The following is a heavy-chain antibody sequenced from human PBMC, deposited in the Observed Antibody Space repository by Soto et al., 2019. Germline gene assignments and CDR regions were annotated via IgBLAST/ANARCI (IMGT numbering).Heavy chain of an antibody. D-gene: IGHD2-15*01. Sequence: SETLSLTCTISGGSISSYYWSWIRQSPGKGLEWIGYVYYNGVTKYNPSLKSRVTISADTANNQFSLKLRSVSAADTAVYYCDRGTCRGGECYWTQKWLDTWGRGTLVTVSS. CDR1: GGSISSYY. CDR2: VYYNGVT. V-gene: IGHV4-59*01. J-gene: IGHJ5*02. CDR3: DRGTCRGGECYWTQKWLDT.